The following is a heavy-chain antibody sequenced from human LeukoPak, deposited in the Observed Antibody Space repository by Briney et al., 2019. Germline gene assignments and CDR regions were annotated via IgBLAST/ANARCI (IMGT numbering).Heavy chain of an antibody. CDR2: IYYSGST. CDR3: ARHYYGSGFFDY. Sequence: LRLSCAASGFTFSSYAMHWIRQPPGKGLEWIGSIYYSGSTYYNPSLKSRVTISVDTSKNQFSLKLSSVTAADTAVYYCARHYYGSGFFDYWGQGTLVTVSS. CDR1: GFTFSSYA. D-gene: IGHD3-10*01. V-gene: IGHV4-39*07. J-gene: IGHJ4*02.